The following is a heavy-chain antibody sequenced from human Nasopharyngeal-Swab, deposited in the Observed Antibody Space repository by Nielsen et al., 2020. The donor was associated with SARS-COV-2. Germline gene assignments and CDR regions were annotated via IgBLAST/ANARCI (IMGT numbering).Heavy chain of an antibody. V-gene: IGHV4-59*01. CDR1: GGSFSSYY. J-gene: IGHJ5*02. CDR3: ARFSGYDYPYNWFDP. D-gene: IGHD5-12*01. Sequence: GSLRLSCAVYGGSFSSYYWSWIRQPPGKGLEWIGYIYYSGSTNYNPSLRSRVTISVDTSKNQFSLKLSSVTAADTAVYYCARFSGYDYPYNWFDPWGQGTLVTVSS. CDR2: IYYSGST.